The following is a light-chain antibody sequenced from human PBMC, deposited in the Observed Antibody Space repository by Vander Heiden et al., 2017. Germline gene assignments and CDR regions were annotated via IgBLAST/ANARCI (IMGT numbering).Light chain of an antibody. Sequence: SYEMTQPPSVSASPGPTATITCSADKLGDKYACWYQQKPGQSPVMVIYQDKKRPSGIPERFSGSNSGNTATLTISGTQAMDEADYYCQAWNNGTVVFGGGTKLTVL. CDR1: KLGDKY. J-gene: IGLJ2*01. CDR2: QDK. CDR3: QAWNNGTVV. V-gene: IGLV3-1*01.